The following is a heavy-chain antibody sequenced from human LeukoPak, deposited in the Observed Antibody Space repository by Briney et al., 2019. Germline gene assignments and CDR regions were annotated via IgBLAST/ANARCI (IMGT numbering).Heavy chain of an antibody. J-gene: IGHJ6*03. CDR3: ARGSIAASPRDYYMDV. Sequence: ASVKVSCKASGYTFTSYYMHWVRQAPGQGLEWMGIINPSGGSTSYAQKFQGGVTMTRDMSTSTVYMELSSLRSEDTAVYYCARGSIAASPRDYYMDVWGKGTTVTVSS. V-gene: IGHV1-46*01. D-gene: IGHD6-6*01. CDR1: GYTFTSYY. CDR2: INPSGGST.